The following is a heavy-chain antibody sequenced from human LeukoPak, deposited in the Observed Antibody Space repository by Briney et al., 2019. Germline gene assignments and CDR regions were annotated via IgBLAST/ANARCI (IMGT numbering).Heavy chain of an antibody. V-gene: IGHV1-2*02. CDR1: GYTFTGYY. Sequence: ASVKVSCKASGYTFTGYYMHWVRQAPGQGLEWMGWINPNSGGTNYAQKFQGRVTMTTDTSTSTAYMELRSLRSDDTAVYYCARALYYYDSSGYYSFDYWGQGTLVTVSS. D-gene: IGHD3-22*01. CDR3: ARALYYYDSSGYYSFDY. J-gene: IGHJ4*02. CDR2: INPNSGGT.